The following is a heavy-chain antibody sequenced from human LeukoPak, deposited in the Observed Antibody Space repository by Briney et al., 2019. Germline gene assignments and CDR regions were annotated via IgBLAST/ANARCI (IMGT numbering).Heavy chain of an antibody. CDR3: ARVFSGWYGNYMDV. CDR1: GFTFSSYW. Sequence: GGSLRLSCAASGFTFSSYWMSWVRQAPGKGLEGVANIKQDGSEKYYVDSVKGRFTISRDNAKNSLYLQMISLRAEDTALYYCARVFSGWYGNYMDVWGKGTTVTVSS. CDR2: IKQDGSEK. D-gene: IGHD6-19*01. J-gene: IGHJ6*03. V-gene: IGHV3-7*01.